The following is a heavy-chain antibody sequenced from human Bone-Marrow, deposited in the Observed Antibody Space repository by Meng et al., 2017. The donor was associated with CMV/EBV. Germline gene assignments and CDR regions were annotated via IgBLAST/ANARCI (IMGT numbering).Heavy chain of an antibody. V-gene: IGHV1-2*02. D-gene: IGHD3-16*02. CDR3: AREVGVIVSYASDI. CDR1: GYTFTSYY. J-gene: IGHJ3*02. CDR2: INPNGGGT. Sequence: ASVKVSCKASGYTFTSYYMHWVRQAPGQAPEWMGWINPNGGGTNYARKFQDRVAMTRDTSISTAYMELSRLRYDDTAVYYCAREVGVIVSYASDIWGQGTMVTVSS.